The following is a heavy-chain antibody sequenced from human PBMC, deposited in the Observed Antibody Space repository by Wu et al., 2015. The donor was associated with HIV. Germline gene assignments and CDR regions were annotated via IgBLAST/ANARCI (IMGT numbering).Heavy chain of an antibody. CDR3: AREFMKTFGVLTPLVAYYYYGMDV. Sequence: QVQLVQSGAEVKKPGASVKVSCKASGYTFTSYGISWVRQAPGQGLEWMGWISAYNGDTKYAQKLQGRVTMTRNTSISTAYMELSSLKSEDTAMYYCAREFMKTFGVLTPLVAYYYYGMDVWGQGTTVTVSS. CDR1: GYTFTSYG. CDR2: ISAYNGDT. V-gene: IGHV1-18*01. J-gene: IGHJ6*02. D-gene: IGHD3-16*01.